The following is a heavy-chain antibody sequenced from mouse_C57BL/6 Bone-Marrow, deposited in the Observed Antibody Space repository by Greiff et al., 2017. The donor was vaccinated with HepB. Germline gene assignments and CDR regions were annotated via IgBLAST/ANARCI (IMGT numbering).Heavy chain of an antibody. J-gene: IGHJ4*01. V-gene: IGHV1-15*01. CDR3: TRDYYGSSYVRRNGVDY. Sequence: QVQLKESGAELVRPGASVTLSCKASGYTFTDYEMHWVKQTPVHGLEWIGAIDPETGGTAYNQKFKGKAILTADKSSSTAYMELRSLTSEDSAVYYCTRDYYGSSYVRRNGVDYWGQGTSVTVSS. CDR2: IDPETGGT. CDR1: GYTFTDYE. D-gene: IGHD1-1*01.